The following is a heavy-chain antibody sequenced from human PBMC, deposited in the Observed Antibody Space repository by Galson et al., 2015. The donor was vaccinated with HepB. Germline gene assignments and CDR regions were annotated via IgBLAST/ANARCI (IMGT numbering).Heavy chain of an antibody. CDR2: SSAYRDKA. CDR1: GYSFSNYG. D-gene: IGHD4-11*01. J-gene: IGHJ6*02. Sequence: SVKVSCKASGYSFSNYGISWVRQAPGQGLEWLGWSSAYRDKANYAQIVQGRVTMTTDTSTSTVYMELRSLRPDDTAVYYCASETGFDYDYTHYYYGMDVWGQGTTVTVSS. CDR3: ASETGFDYDYTHYYYGMDV. V-gene: IGHV1-18*04.